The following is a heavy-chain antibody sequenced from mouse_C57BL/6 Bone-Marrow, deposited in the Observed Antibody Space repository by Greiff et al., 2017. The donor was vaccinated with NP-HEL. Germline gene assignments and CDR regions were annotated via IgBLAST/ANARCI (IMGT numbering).Heavy chain of an antibody. CDR3: ARPGWLPFDY. Sequence: EVQGVESGGDLVKPGGSLKLSCAASGFTFSSYGMSWVRQTPDKRLEWVATISSGGSYTYYPDSVKGRFTISRDNAKNTLYLQMSSLKSEDTAMYYCARPGWLPFDYWGQGTTLTVSS. J-gene: IGHJ2*01. V-gene: IGHV5-6*01. CDR2: ISSGGSYT. CDR1: GFTFSSYG. D-gene: IGHD2-3*01.